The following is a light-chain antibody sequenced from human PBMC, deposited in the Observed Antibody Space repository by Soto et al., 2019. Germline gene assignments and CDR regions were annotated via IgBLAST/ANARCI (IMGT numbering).Light chain of an antibody. V-gene: IGKV3-20*01. CDR2: AAS. Sequence: EIVMTQSPATLSVSPGERATLSCRASQSVRSNLAWYQQKPGQAPRLVIYAASTRATGIPDRFSGSGSGTDFTLTISRLEPEDFALYYCQQYGSSPPTFGQGTKVDIK. CDR1: QSVRSN. J-gene: IGKJ1*01. CDR3: QQYGSSPPT.